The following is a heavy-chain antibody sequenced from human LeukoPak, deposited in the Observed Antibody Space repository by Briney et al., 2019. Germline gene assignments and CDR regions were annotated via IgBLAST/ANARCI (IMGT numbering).Heavy chain of an antibody. J-gene: IGHJ5*02. CDR2: TYYRSKWYN. CDR1: GDSVSSNSAA. V-gene: IGHV6-1*01. CDR3: ARTARGPWGVIYNWFDP. D-gene: IGHD3-10*01. Sequence: SQTLSLTCAISGDSVSSNSAAWNWIRQSPSRGLEWLGRTYYRSKWYNDYAVSVKSRITINPDTSKNQFSLQLNSVTPEDTAVYYCARTARGPWGVIYNWFDPWGQGTLVTVSS.